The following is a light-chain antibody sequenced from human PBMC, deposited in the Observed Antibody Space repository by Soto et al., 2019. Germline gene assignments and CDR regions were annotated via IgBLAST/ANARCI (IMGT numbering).Light chain of an antibody. V-gene: IGKV1-39*01. CDR2: AAS. J-gene: IGKJ5*01. CDR1: QSVSTY. Sequence: DIQMTQYPSSLSASEVDRVTITCRASQSVSTYLKWYQQKPGKAPKLLIYAASSLQSGVPSRFSGSGSGADFTLTISSLQPEDSATYYCQHSDSAPITFGQGRRLEI. CDR3: QHSDSAPIT.